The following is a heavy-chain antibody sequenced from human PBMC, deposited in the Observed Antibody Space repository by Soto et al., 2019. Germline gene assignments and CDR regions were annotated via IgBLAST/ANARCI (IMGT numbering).Heavy chain of an antibody. V-gene: IGHV3-33*01. Sequence: QVQLVESGGGVVQPRRSLRLSCAASGFTFSDYGMHWVRQAPGKGLEWVAVIWFDGSVKYYADSVKGRFTSSRDNSKNTLYLQIYRLRAEYTAVYYGARASGSFDYWGQGTLVTVSS. CDR1: GFTFSDYG. CDR3: ARASGSFDY. J-gene: IGHJ4*02. CDR2: IWFDGSVK.